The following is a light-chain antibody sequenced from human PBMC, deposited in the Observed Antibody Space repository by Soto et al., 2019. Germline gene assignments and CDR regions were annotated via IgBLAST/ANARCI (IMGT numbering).Light chain of an antibody. V-gene: IGKV3-20*01. J-gene: IGKJ4*01. CDR3: QQYKFLPRT. CDR2: AAS. CDR1: QRISDSY. Sequence: EILLTQSPGTLWLSPGERATLTSRTSQRISDSYLAWYQQKPGQAPRLLMYAASNRATGIPDRFSGSGAGTDFTLTISRLEPEDFAVYYCQQYKFLPRTFGGGTKVDI.